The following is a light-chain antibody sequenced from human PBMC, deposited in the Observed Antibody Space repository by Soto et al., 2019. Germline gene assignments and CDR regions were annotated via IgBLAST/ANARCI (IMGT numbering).Light chain of an antibody. V-gene: IGKV1-5*03. J-gene: IGKJ1*01. CDR1: QTISSW. CDR3: QQYNTYWT. Sequence: DIQMTQSPSTLSGSVGDRVTITCRASQTISSWLAWYQQKPGKAPKLPIYKASTLKSGVPSRFSGSGSGTEFTLTITGLQPDDFATYYCQQYNTYWTFGQGTKVDIK. CDR2: KAS.